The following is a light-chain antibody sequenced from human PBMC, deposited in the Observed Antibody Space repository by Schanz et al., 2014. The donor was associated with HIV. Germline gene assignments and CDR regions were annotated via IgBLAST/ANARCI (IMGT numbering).Light chain of an antibody. Sequence: EIVMTQSPATLSLSPGERATLSCRASQTVSSNLAWYQQRPGQAPRLLIYGASNRATGVPDRFSGSGSGTEFTLTISSLQSEDIAVYYCQQYNNWPPYTFGQGTKLEIK. V-gene: IGKV3D-15*01. CDR3: QQYNNWPPYT. J-gene: IGKJ2*01. CDR2: GAS. CDR1: QTVSSN.